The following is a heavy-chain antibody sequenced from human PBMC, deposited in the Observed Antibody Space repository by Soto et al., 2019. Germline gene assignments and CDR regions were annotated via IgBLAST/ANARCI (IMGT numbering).Heavy chain of an antibody. V-gene: IGHV1-8*01. Sequence: ASVKVSCKASGYTFTSYDINWVRQATGQGLEWMGWMNPNSGNTGYAQKFQGRVTMTRNTSISTAYMELSSLRSEDTAVYSCARVAAAANIWFDPWGHGTLVTVSS. CDR3: ARVAAAANIWFDP. CDR1: GYTFTSYD. J-gene: IGHJ5*02. CDR2: MNPNSGNT. D-gene: IGHD6-13*01.